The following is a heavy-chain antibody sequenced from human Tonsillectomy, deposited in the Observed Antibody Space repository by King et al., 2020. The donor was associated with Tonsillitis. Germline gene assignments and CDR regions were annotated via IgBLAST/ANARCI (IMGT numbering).Heavy chain of an antibody. Sequence: VQLVESGGGVVQPGRSLSLSCAASGFSFSSNGMHWVRQAPGKGLEWVAVISFDGSNKTYADSVKGRFTISRDNSNNTLFLHMNSLRAEDTAVYYCARERLYSSGWGIDYWGQGALLSVSS. V-gene: IGHV3-33*05. CDR3: ARERLYSSGWGIDY. CDR1: GFSFSSNG. D-gene: IGHD6-19*01. J-gene: IGHJ4*02. CDR2: ISFDGSNK.